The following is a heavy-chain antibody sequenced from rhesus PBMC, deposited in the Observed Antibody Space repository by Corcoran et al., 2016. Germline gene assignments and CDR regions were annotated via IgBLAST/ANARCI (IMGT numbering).Heavy chain of an antibody. CDR1: GFTFSNYG. Sequence: EVQLVESGGGLVQPGGSLRVSCAASGFTFSNYGFHWARQAPGKGLQWVSGISAGGNEKGYIDSGKGRFTISRENAKNTLYLQLDSLRTEDTSVYYCARDSDCTTTYCPSVGDYWGQGVLVTVAS. J-gene: IGHJ4*01. D-gene: IGHD2-15*01. V-gene: IGHV3-22*01. CDR3: ARDSDCTTTYCPSVGDY. CDR2: ISAGGNEK.